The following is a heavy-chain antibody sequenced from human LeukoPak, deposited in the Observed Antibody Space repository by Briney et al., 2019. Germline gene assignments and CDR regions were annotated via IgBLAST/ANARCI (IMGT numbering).Heavy chain of an antibody. CDR3: ERDAGRLPTSPTDS. D-gene: IGHD5-12*01. CDR1: GFTFSNYA. CDR2: VSGSGATT. Sequence: PGGSLRLSCAASGFTFSNYAMRWVRQDPGKGLAWVSTVSGSGATTYYADSVKGRFTISRDNSKNTLYLQMSSLRVDDTAVYYCERDAGRLPTSPTDSWGQGSLVTVSS. J-gene: IGHJ4*02. V-gene: IGHV3-23*01.